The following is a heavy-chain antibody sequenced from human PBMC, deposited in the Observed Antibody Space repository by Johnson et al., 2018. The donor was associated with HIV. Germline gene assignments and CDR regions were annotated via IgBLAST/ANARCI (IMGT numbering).Heavy chain of an antibody. J-gene: IGHJ3*02. CDR2: VSDGAGNT. CDR1: GFTFSSYA. Sequence: VQLVESGGGVVQPGRSLRLSCAASGFTFSSYALTWVRQAPGKGLEWVSTVSDGAGNTYYADSVKGRFTISRDNSKNTLYLQMNSLRAEDTAVYYCAKDLNYGSGPVDIWGQGTMVTVSS. D-gene: IGHD3-10*01. V-gene: IGHV3-23*04. CDR3: AKDLNYGSGPVDI.